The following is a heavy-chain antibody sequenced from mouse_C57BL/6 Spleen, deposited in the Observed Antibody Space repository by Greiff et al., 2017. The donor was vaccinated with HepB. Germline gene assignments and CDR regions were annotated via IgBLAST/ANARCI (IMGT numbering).Heavy chain of an antibody. CDR2: IYPGDGDT. V-gene: IGHV1-82*01. D-gene: IGHD2-10*01. Sequence: QVQLQQSGPELVKPGASVKISCKASGYAFSSSWMNWVKQRPGKGLEWIGRIYPGDGDTNYNGKFKGKATLTADKSSSTAYMQLSSLTSEDSAVYFCASQLSYSYYAMDYWGQGTSVTVSS. CDR1: GYAFSSSW. J-gene: IGHJ4*01. CDR3: ASQLSYSYYAMDY.